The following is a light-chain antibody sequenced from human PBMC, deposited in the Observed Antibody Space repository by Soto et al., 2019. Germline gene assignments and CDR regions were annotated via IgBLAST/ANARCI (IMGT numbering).Light chain of an antibody. J-gene: IGKJ3*01. CDR3: QQYNNWPSHIT. Sequence: EILMTQSPATLSVSPGERATLSCTASQSLSSNLAWYQQKPGQAPRLLIYGASTRATGIPARFSGSGSGTEFTLTISSLQSEDFAVYYCQQYNNWPSHITFGPGTKVDIK. V-gene: IGKV3-15*01. CDR1: QSLSSN. CDR2: GAS.